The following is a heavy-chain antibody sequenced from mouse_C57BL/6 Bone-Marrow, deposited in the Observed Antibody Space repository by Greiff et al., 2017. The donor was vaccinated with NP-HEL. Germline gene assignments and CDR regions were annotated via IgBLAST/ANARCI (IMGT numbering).Heavy chain of an antibody. D-gene: IGHD4-1*01. CDR2: IDPSDSYT. Sequence: QVQLQQPGAELVRPGTSVKLSCTASGYTFTSYWMHWVKQRPGQGLEWIGVIDPSDSYTNYNQKFKGKATLTVDTSSSTAYMQLSSLRSEDSAVYYCARDWDDYAMDYWGQGTSVTVSA. CDR1: GYTFTSYW. J-gene: IGHJ4*01. V-gene: IGHV1-59*01. CDR3: ARDWDDYAMDY.